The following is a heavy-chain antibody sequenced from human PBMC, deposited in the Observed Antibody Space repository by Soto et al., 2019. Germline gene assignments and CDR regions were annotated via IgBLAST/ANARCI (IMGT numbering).Heavy chain of an antibody. CDR3: ARVTLRAGNWFDP. Sequence: ASVKVSCKASGYTFTDYFIHWVRQAPGQGFEWMGWINPKSRGTTYARKFQGRVTMTRDTSNTTAYMELRGLRSDDTAIYYCARVTLRAGNWFDPWGQGTLVTVSS. CDR2: INPKSRGT. V-gene: IGHV1-2*02. CDR1: GYTFTDYF. J-gene: IGHJ5*02.